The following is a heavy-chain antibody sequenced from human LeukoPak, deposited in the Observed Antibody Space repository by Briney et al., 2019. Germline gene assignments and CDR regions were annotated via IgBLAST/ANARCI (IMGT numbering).Heavy chain of an antibody. Sequence: SVKVSCKASGFAFSTSAVQWVRQARGQRFEWIGWIGVGSGNTNYAERFQERVTITRDMSTSTTYMELSSLRSEDTAVYYCAADHDYSLTYDSYGPLDAWGQGTLVTVSS. V-gene: IGHV1-58*01. D-gene: IGHD4-11*01. CDR2: IGVGSGNT. CDR3: AADHDYSLTYDSYGPLDA. CDR1: GFAFSTSA. J-gene: IGHJ5*02.